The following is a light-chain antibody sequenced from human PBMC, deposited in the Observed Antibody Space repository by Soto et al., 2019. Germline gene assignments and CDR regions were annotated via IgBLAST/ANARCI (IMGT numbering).Light chain of an antibody. V-gene: IGLV2-14*01. CDR1: RSDIGDSNF. CDR2: QVN. J-gene: IGLJ1*01. Sequence: QSALTQPASVSGSPGQLVTLSCTGPRSDIGDSNFISWYQHSPGKAPRLLIYQVNNRPSGVSGRFSGSKAGHTASLTISGLLDDDEADYFCASFRSGTILVFGSGTKVTVL. CDR3: ASFRSGTILV.